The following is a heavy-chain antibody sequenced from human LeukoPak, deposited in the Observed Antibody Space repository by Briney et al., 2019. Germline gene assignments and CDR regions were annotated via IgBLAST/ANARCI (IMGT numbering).Heavy chain of an antibody. CDR3: ARGVTSTYYFDY. Sequence: SETLSLTCTVSGGSISSYYWSWIRQPPGKGLEWIGYIYYSGSTNYNPSLKSRVTISVDTSKNQFSLKLSSVTAADTAVYHCARGVTSTYYFDYWGQGTLVTVSS. J-gene: IGHJ4*02. CDR2: IYYSGST. D-gene: IGHD5-18*01. V-gene: IGHV4-59*08. CDR1: GGSISSYY.